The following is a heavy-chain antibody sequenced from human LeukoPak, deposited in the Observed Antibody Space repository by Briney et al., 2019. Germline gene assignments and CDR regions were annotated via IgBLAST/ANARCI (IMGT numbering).Heavy chain of an antibody. CDR1: RFTFSSYG. D-gene: IGHD6-19*01. V-gene: IGHV3-30*02. Sequence: PGGSLRLSCAASRFTFSSYGMHWVRQTPGKRLEWVAFIRHDGSYQQYADSVKGRFTVSRDNSKDTVYLQMNSLRTEDTAVYYCAKNRDSSDYPRDFDYWGQGTLVTVSS. CDR3: AKNRDSSDYPRDFDY. CDR2: IRHDGSYQ. J-gene: IGHJ4*02.